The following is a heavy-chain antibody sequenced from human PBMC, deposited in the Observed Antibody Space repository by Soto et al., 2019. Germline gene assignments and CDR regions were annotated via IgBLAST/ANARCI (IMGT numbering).Heavy chain of an antibody. V-gene: IGHV1-18*01. J-gene: IGHJ4*02. CDR3: AKSPRGEMATD. Sequence: QVQLGQSGGEVKKPGASVTVSCKASGYTFINYHITWVRQAPGQGLEWMAWINTYNGMTDYAQRFQGRVTMTRDTYTSTAYMELRNLGSDDTAVYFCAKSPRGEMATDWGQGTLVTVSS. CDR2: INTYNGMT. CDR1: GYTFINYH. D-gene: IGHD5-12*01.